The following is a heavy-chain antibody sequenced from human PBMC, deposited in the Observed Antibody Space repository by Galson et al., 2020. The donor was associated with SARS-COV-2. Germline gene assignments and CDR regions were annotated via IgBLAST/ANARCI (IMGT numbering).Heavy chain of an antibody. CDR2: ISYDGSNK. CDR1: GFTFSSYG. CDR3: AKDGGHYDILTGYFGAPYYYYYGMDV. D-gene: IGHD3-9*01. J-gene: IGHJ6*02. V-gene: IGHV3-30*18. Sequence: GGSLRLSCAASGFTFSSYGMHWVRQAPGKGLEWVAVISYDGSNKYYADSVKGRFTISRDNSKNTLYLQMNSLRAEDTAVYYCAKDGGHYDILTGYFGAPYYYYYGMDVWGQGTTVTVSS.